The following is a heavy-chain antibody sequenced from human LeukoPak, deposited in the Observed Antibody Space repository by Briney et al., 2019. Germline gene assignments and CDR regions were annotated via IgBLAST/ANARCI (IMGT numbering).Heavy chain of an antibody. CDR1: GFTFSTYW. V-gene: IGHV3-30*18. CDR3: AKHSTGVEC. CDR2: ISYDGSDK. D-gene: IGHD3-10*01. J-gene: IGHJ2*01. Sequence: GGSLRLSCSASGFTFSTYWMSWVRQAPGKGLEWVAVISYDGSDKYYADSVKGRFTISRDNSKNTLYLQMNSLRAEDTAAYYCAKHSTGVECWGRGTLVTVSS.